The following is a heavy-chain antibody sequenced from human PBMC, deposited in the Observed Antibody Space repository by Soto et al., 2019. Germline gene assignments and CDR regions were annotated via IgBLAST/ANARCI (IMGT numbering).Heavy chain of an antibody. V-gene: IGHV3-30-3*01. D-gene: IGHD6-19*01. CDR2: ISYDGSNK. Sequence: QVQLVESGGGVVQPGRSLRLSCAASGFTFSSYAMHWVRQAPGKGLEWVAVISYDGSNKYYADSVKGRFTISRDNSKNTLYLQMNSLRAEDTAVYYCASLTGIAVAGATKWFDPWGQGTLVTVSS. CDR3: ASLTGIAVAGATKWFDP. CDR1: GFTFSSYA. J-gene: IGHJ5*02.